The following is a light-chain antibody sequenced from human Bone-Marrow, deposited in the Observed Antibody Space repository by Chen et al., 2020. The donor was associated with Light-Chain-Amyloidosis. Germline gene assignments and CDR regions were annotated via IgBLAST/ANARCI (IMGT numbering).Light chain of an antibody. Sequence: NFMLTQPHSLSDSPGKTVIISCTRSSGSIATNYVQWYQQRPGSSPTTVIYEDEQRPSGVPDRFSGSIDRSSNSASLTISGLKTEDEADYYCQSYQGSSQGVFCGGTKLTVL. CDR3: QSYQGSSQGV. V-gene: IGLV6-57*01. CDR1: SGSIATNY. J-gene: IGLJ3*02. CDR2: EDE.